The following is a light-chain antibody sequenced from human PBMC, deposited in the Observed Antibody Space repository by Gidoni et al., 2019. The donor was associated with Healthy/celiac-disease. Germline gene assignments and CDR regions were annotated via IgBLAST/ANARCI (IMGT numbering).Light chain of an antibody. J-gene: IGKJ5*01. V-gene: IGKV2-28*01. Sequence: DIVMTQSPLSLPVTPGEPASISCRSSQSLLHSNGYNYLDWYLQKPWQSPQLLIYLGSNRASGVPDRFSGSGSGTDFTLKISRVEAEDVGVYYCMQALQTPLITFGQGTRLEIK. CDR1: QSLLHSNGYNY. CDR3: MQALQTPLIT. CDR2: LGS.